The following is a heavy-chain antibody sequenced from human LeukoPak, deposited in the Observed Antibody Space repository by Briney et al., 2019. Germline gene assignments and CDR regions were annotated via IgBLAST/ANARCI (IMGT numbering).Heavy chain of an antibody. Sequence: GGSLRLSCEASGFTLSDHWMTWVRQAPGKGLEWVAYLKQDGSEKYYVDSVKGRFTISRDNSKNSLYLQMNSLRAQDAAVYYCARGGWSLDYWGQGTLVTVSS. CDR1: GFTLSDHW. V-gene: IGHV3-7*04. CDR2: LKQDGSEK. D-gene: IGHD6-19*01. J-gene: IGHJ4*02. CDR3: ARGGWSLDY.